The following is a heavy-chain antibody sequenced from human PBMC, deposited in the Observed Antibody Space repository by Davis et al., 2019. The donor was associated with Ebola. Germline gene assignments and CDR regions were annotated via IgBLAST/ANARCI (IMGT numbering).Heavy chain of an antibody. CDR2: IYFSGRT. D-gene: IGHD2-15*01. CDR1: GGSISRNNYY. Sequence: SETLSLTCTVSGGSISRNNYYWGWIRQPPGKGLECIASIYFSGRTNYNPSLKSRVTMSVDTSKNQFSLKLNSVTAADTAVYYCARDHCSGGSCYVYGMDVWGQGTTVTVSS. V-gene: IGHV4-39*07. CDR3: ARDHCSGGSCYVYGMDV. J-gene: IGHJ6*02.